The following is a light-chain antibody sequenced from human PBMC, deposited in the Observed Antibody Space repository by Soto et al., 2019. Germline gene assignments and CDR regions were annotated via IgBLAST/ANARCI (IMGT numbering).Light chain of an antibody. V-gene: IGKV1-5*03. J-gene: IGKJ2*01. CDR3: QQYDSYPST. CDR2: KAS. Sequence: DIQMTQSPSTLSASVGDRATITCRASQSISTWLAWYQQKPGKAPQVLIYKASSLETGVPPGFSGSGSGTVFTLTISIQQPGDFATYYCQQYDSYPSTFGQGTKLEIK. CDR1: QSISTW.